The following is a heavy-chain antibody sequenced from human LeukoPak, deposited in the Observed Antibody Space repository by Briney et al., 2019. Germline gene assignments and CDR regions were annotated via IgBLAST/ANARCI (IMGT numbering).Heavy chain of an antibody. Sequence: GGSLRLSCAAPGFTFSSYAMSWVRQAPGKGLEWVSAISGSGGSTYYADSVKGRFTISRDNSKNTLYLQMNSLRAEDTAVYYCAKLGRSDYYYGMDVWGQGTTVTVSS. CDR3: AKLGRSDYYYGMDV. J-gene: IGHJ6*02. CDR1: GFTFSSYA. CDR2: ISGSGGST. D-gene: IGHD1-26*01. V-gene: IGHV3-23*01.